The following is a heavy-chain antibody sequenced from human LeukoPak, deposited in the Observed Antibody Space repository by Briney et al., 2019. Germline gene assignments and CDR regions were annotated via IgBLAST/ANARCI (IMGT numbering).Heavy chain of an antibody. J-gene: IGHJ5*02. V-gene: IGHV4-61*02. CDR1: GGSISSGSYY. Sequence: SQTLSLTCTVSGGSISSGSYYWSWIRQPAGKGLEWIGRIYTCGSTNYNPSLKSRVTISVDTSKNQFSLKLSSVTAADTAVYYCARALVVPAATNWFDPWGQGTLVTVSS. CDR3: ARALVVPAATNWFDP. CDR2: IYTCGST. D-gene: IGHD2-2*01.